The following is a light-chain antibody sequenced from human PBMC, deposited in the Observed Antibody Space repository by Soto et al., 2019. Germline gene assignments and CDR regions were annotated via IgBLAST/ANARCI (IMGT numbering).Light chain of an antibody. CDR2: EVS. CDR1: SSDVGGYNY. V-gene: IGLV2-8*01. CDR3: SSPKV. Sequence: QSVLTQPPSASGSPGQSVTISCTGTSSDVGGYNYVSWYQQHPGKAPKPMIYEVSKRPSGVPDRFSGSKSGNTASLTVSGLQAEDEADYYCSSPKVFGTGTKVTVL. J-gene: IGLJ1*01.